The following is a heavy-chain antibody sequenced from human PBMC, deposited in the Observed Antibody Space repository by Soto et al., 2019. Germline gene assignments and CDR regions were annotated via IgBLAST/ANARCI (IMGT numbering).Heavy chain of an antibody. D-gene: IGHD2-2*01. V-gene: IGHV3-15*01. CDR1: GFTFSNAW. CDR3: TTDTGDIVVVPAAFDY. J-gene: IGHJ4*02. Sequence: EVQLVESGGGLVKPGGSLRLSCAASGFTFSNAWMSWVRQAPGKGLEWVGRIKSKTDGGTTDYAAPVKGRFTISRDDSNNTLYLQMNSLKTEDTAVYYCTTDTGDIVVVPAAFDYWGQGTLVTVSS. CDR2: IKSKTDGGTT.